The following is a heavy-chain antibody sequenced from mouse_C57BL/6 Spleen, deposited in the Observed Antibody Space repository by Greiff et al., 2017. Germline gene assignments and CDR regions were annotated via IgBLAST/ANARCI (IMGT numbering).Heavy chain of an antibody. V-gene: IGHV1-81*01. D-gene: IGHD1-1*01. CDR2: IFPRSGNT. CDR1: GYTFTSYG. CDR3: ARSEYYGSSYWYFDV. Sequence: VQLQQSGAELARPGASVKLSCKASGYTFTSYGISWVKQRTGQGLEWIGEIFPRSGNTYYNEKFKGKATLTADKSSSTAYMELRSLTSEDSAVYFCARSEYYGSSYWYFDVWGTGTTVTVSS. J-gene: IGHJ1*03.